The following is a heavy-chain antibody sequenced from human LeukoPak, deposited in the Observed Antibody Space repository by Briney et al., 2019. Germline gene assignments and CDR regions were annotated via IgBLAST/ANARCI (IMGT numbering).Heavy chain of an antibody. CDR2: ISPILGLR. CDR3: AREFEGYDDYSDSYYGMDV. J-gene: IGHJ6*02. Sequence: SVKVSCKTSGSTFIRDTISWVRQAPGQGLEWMGRISPILGLRNFAQKFQGRVAITADKSTSTAYMELSSLRSEDTAVYYCAREFEGYDDYSDSYYGMDVWGQGTTVTVSS. CDR1: GSTFIRDT. V-gene: IGHV1-69*04. D-gene: IGHD4-17*01.